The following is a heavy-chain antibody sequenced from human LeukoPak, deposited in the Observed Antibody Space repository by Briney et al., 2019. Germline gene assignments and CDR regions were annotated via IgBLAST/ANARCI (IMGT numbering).Heavy chain of an antibody. CDR3: ASGYDSSGYWPFFDY. V-gene: IGHV5-51*01. CDR1: GYSFTSYW. J-gene: IGHJ4*02. D-gene: IGHD3-22*01. CDR2: IYPGDSDT. Sequence: GESLKTSCKGSGYSFTSYWIGWVRQMPGKGLEWMGIIYPGDSDTRYSPSFQGQVTISADKSISTAYLQWSSLKASDTAMYYCASGYDSSGYWPFFDYWGQGTLVTVSS.